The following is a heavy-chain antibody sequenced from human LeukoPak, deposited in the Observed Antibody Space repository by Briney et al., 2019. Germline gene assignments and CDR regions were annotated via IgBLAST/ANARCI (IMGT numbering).Heavy chain of an antibody. CDR3: ARDGSSYTFDI. CDR1: GFTFSSYS. J-gene: IGHJ3*02. CDR2: ISSSSSYI. V-gene: IGHV3-21*01. D-gene: IGHD6-13*01. Sequence: GGSLRLSCAASGFTFSSYSMNWVRQAPGKGLEWVSSISSSSSYIYYADSVKGRFTISRDNAKNSLYLLMNSLRAEDTAVYYCARDGSSYTFDIWGQGTMVTVSS.